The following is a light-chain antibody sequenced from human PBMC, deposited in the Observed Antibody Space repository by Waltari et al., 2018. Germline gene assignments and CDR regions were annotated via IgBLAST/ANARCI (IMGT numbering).Light chain of an antibody. CDR1: TRAVGGYNY. CDR2: DVS. V-gene: IGLV2-14*03. J-gene: IGLJ3*02. Sequence: QSALTQPASVSGSPGQSTTISCPGTTRAVGGYNYVCWYQHHPGKSPKLMISDVSDRPSGVANRFSAVKACNTASPTMSGLQAEDEANYYCAADTSSSTWVFGGGTKLTVV. CDR3: AADTSSSTWV.